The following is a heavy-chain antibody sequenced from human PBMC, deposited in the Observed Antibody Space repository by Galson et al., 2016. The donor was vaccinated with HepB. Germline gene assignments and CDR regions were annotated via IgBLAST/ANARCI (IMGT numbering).Heavy chain of an antibody. CDR1: GFTFSSYA. CDR3: AKGEELRGVYYYYGMDV. V-gene: IGHV3-33*03. CDR2: IWYDGSNK. J-gene: IGHJ6*02. D-gene: IGHD3-10*01. Sequence: SLRLSCAASGFTFSSYAMSWVRQAPGKGLEWVAVIWYDGSNKYYADSVKGRFTISRDNSKNTLYMQMNSLRAEDTAVYYCAKGEELRGVYYYYGMDVWGQGTTVTVSS.